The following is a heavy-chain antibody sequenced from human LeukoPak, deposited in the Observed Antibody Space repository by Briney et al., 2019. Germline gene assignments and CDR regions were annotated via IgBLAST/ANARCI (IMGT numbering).Heavy chain of an antibody. D-gene: IGHD3-3*02. CDR3: ARDLGLLERFYYYYYMDV. CDR1: GFTFSSYS. V-gene: IGHV3-48*01. CDR2: ISSSSSTI. J-gene: IGHJ6*03. Sequence: PVGSLRLSCAASGFTFSSYSMNWVRQAPGKGLEWVSYISSSSSTIYYADSVKGRFTISRDNAKNSLYLQMNSLRAEDTAVYYCARDLGLLERFYYYYYMDVWGKGTTVTVSS.